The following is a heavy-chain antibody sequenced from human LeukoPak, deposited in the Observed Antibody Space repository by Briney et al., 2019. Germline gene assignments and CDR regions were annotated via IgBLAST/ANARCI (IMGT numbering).Heavy chain of an antibody. CDR2: ISAYNGNT. J-gene: IGHJ6*02. D-gene: IGHD3-22*01. CDR1: GYTFTSYG. Sequence: ASVKVSRKASGYTFTSYGISWVRQAPGQGLEWMGWISAYNGNTNYAQKLQGRVTMTTDTSTSTAYMELRSLRSDDTAVYYCARDENYYDSSGWSMVGMDVLGRGTTVTVSS. CDR3: ARDENYYDSSGWSMVGMDV. V-gene: IGHV1-18*01.